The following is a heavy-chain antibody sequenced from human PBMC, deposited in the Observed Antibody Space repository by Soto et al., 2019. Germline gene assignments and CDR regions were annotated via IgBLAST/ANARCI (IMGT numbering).Heavy chain of an antibody. J-gene: IGHJ4*02. Sequence: GESLKISCKGSGYSFTSYWIGWVRQMPGKGLEWMGIIYPGDSNTRYSPPFQGQVTISADKSISTAYLQWSSLKASDTAMYYCARLFGSNTGSYPDPYWGQGTLVTVS. CDR1: GYSFTSYW. CDR2: IYPGDSNT. D-gene: IGHD1-26*01. CDR3: ARLFGSNTGSYPDPY. V-gene: IGHV5-51*01.